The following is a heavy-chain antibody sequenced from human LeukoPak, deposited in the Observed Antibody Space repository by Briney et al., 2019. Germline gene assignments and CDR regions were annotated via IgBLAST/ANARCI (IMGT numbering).Heavy chain of an antibody. V-gene: IGHV4-4*07. CDR1: GGSISSYY. CDR2: IYTSGST. J-gene: IGHJ3*02. CDR3: ARDCSGGSCGPLDAFDI. D-gene: IGHD2-15*01. Sequence: PSETLSLTCTVSGGSISSYYWSWIRQPAGKGLEWIGRIYTSGSTNYNPSLTSRVTMSVDTSKNQFSLKLSSVTAADTAVYYCARDCSGGSCGPLDAFDIWGQGTMVTVSS.